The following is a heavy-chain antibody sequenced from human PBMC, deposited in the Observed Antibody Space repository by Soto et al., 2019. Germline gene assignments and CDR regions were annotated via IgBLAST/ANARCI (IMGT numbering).Heavy chain of an antibody. CDR1: GVTIGNYA. CDR2: IRSSGVST. Sequence: GRSMRLSYAAAGVTIGNYAGSWVLQAQGKGLEWVSAIRSSGVSTYYADSVKGRFTISRDNSKNTLYLQMNSLRAEDSAVYYCAKKDCPGGSCSSPFDSWGQGTQVTVSS. D-gene: IGHD2-15*01. V-gene: IGHV3-23*01. CDR3: AKKDCPGGSCSSPFDS. J-gene: IGHJ4*02.